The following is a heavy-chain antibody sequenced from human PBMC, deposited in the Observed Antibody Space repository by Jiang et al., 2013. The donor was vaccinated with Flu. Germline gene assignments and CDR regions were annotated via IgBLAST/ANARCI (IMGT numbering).Heavy chain of an antibody. CDR2: INAYNGNT. J-gene: IGHJ4*02. V-gene: IGHV1-18*01. Sequence: GAEVKKPGASVKVSCKASGYAFTSYAVHWVRQAPGQRLEWMGWINAYNGNTNYAQKLQGRVTMTTDTSTSTAYMELRSLRSDDTAVYYCARDDIRRGGFITMVRGVIIYWGQGTLVTVSS. CDR1: GYAFTSYA. D-gene: IGHD3-10*01. CDR3: ARDDIRRGGFITMVRGVIIY.